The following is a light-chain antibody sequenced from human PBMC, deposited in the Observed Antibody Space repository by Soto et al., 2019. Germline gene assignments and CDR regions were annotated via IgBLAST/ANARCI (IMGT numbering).Light chain of an antibody. Sequence: QSALTQPASVSGSPGQSITISCTGTITDIGAYNYVSWYQQHPGKAPKLLIYGVSSRPSGVSNRFSGSKSGNAAYLTISGLQADDEAEYYCSSYTSSSSLLFGGGTKLTVL. CDR3: SSYTSSSSLL. CDR1: ITDIGAYNY. J-gene: IGLJ2*01. CDR2: GVS. V-gene: IGLV2-14*01.